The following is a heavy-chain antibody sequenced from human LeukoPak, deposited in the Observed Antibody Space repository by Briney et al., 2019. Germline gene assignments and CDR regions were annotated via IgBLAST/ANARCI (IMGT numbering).Heavy chain of an antibody. CDR1: GFTFSSYW. D-gene: IGHD3-16*01. Sequence: GGSLRLSCAASGFTFSSYWMHWVRQAPGKGLVWVSRINSDGSSTSYADSVKGRFTISRDNAKNTLYLQMNSLRAEDTAVYYCARGGGETGGYFDYWGQGTLVTVSS. CDR3: ARGGGETGGYFDY. J-gene: IGHJ4*02. V-gene: IGHV3-74*01. CDR2: INSDGSST.